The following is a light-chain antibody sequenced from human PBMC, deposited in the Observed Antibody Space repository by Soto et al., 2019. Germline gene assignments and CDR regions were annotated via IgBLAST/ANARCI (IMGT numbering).Light chain of an antibody. CDR1: QNISSY. CDR3: QQRRNWPFT. CDR2: DAS. V-gene: IGKV3-11*01. Sequence: IVLTQSPATLXXXPGXRSXLSXRAGQNISSYLXWYQXKPXQAPSLLLYDASNRATGIPARLRGSGSGTDLTLTISSLEPEDFAVYYCQQRRNWPFTFGTGTKVDIK. J-gene: IGKJ3*01.